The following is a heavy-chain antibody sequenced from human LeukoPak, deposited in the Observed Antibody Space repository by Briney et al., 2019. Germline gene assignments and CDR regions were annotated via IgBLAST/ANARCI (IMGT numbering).Heavy chain of an antibody. D-gene: IGHD2-15*01. CDR2: IRNKANSHTT. V-gene: IGHV3-72*01. Sequence: GGSLRLSCAASGFTFSDHYMDWVRQAPGKGLDWVGRIRNKANSHTTEYAASVKGRFTISRDDSKNSLYLQMNSLKIEDTAVYYCAKAHPRSRFDSWGQGTLVTVSS. J-gene: IGHJ4*02. CDR1: GFTFSDHY. CDR3: AKAHPRSRFDS.